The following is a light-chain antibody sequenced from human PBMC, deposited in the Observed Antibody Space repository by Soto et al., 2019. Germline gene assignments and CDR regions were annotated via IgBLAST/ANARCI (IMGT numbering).Light chain of an antibody. Sequence: DIVVTQSPLSLSVTPGEPASISCRSSQSLLHSNGYNYVDWYLQKPGQSPQLLIYFVSNRASGVPDRFSGSGSGTDFTLKISRVEPEDVGVYYCMQALQTRTFGQGTKVDIK. CDR3: MQALQTRT. CDR1: QSLLHSNGYNY. CDR2: FVS. V-gene: IGKV2-28*01. J-gene: IGKJ1*01.